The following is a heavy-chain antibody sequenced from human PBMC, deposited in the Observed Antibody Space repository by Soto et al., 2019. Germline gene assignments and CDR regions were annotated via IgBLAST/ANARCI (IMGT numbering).Heavy chain of an antibody. J-gene: IGHJ4*02. CDR3: VKDSNSRPIKMLDS. V-gene: IGHV3-64D*06. CDR2: IRANGLTT. D-gene: IGHD5-12*01. Sequence: GGSLRLSCSASGFTFSSVAMHWVRQAPGKGLEYVSGIRANGLTTYDADSVKDRFTISRDNSKNTLYLQMTSLRPEDTAVYYCVKDSNSRPIKMLDSWGQGTLVTVSS. CDR1: GFTFSSVA.